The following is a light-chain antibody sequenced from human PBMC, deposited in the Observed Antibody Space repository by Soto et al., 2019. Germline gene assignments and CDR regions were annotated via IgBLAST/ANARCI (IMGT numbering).Light chain of an antibody. CDR1: QSISSY. CDR3: QQSYSTPQT. J-gene: IGKJ1*01. Sequence: DIQMTQSPSSLSASVGDRVTITCRASQSISSYLNWYQQKPGKAPKLLIYAASSLQSGVPSRFSGSGSGTDFTLTISILQPEDFATYYCQQSYSTPQTFGQGNKVEIK. V-gene: IGKV1-39*01. CDR2: AAS.